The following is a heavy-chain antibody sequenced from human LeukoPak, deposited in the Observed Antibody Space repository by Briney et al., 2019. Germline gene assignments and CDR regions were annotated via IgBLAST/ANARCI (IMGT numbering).Heavy chain of an antibody. V-gene: IGHV3-23*01. CDR3: AKDVGYCSSTSCYIFDY. Sequence: GGSLRLSCAASGFTFSSYAMSWVRQAPGKGMEWVAAISGSGGSTYYADSVKGRFTISRDNSKHTLYLQMNSLRAEDTAVYYCAKDVGYCSSTSCYIFDYWGQGTLVTVSS. D-gene: IGHD2-2*02. CDR2: ISGSGGST. CDR1: GFTFSSYA. J-gene: IGHJ4*02.